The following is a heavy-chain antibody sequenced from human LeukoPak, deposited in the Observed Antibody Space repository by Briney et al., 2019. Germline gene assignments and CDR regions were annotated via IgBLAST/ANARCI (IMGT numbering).Heavy chain of an antibody. V-gene: IGHV3-7*01. CDR1: GFTFSSYW. CDR2: IKQDGSEK. CDR3: ARGGNDFWSGDAFDI. D-gene: IGHD3-3*01. J-gene: IGHJ3*02. Sequence: GGSLRLSCAASGFTFSSYWMSWVRQAPGKGLEWVANIKQDGSEKYYVDSVKGRFTISRDNAKNSLYLQMNSLRAEDTAVYYCARGGNDFWSGDAFDIWGQGTMVTVSS.